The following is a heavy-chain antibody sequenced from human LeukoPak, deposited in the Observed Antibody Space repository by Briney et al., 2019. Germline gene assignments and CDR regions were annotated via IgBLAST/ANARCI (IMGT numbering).Heavy chain of an antibody. CDR1: GYFFTTYW. CDR2: IYPGDSDT. Sequence: GESLKISCKGSGYFFTTYWIGWVRQMPGKGLEWMGIIYPGDSDTRYSPSFQGQVTISADKSISTAYLQWSSLKASDTAMYYCARREGGSYGVAAFDIWGQGTMVTVSS. V-gene: IGHV5-51*01. D-gene: IGHD1-26*01. CDR3: ARREGGSYGVAAFDI. J-gene: IGHJ3*02.